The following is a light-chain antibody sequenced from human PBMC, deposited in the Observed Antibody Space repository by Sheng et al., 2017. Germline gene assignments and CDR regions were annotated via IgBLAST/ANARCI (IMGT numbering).Light chain of an antibody. V-gene: IGKV1-5*03. J-gene: IGKJ2*03. Sequence: DIQMTQSPSTLSASVGDRGTITCRASQTIGTSLAWYQQKPGKAPKLLISLTSSLESGVPSRFSGSGSGTEFTLTISSLQPDDFATYYCQQYHSHYGFAQGTKLE. CDR1: QTIGTS. CDR3: QQYHSHYG. CDR2: LTS.